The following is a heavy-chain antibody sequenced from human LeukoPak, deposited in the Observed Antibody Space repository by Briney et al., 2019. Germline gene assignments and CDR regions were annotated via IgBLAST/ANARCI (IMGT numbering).Heavy chain of an antibody. V-gene: IGHV1-46*01. D-gene: IGHD3-22*01. CDR2: INPSGGST. CDR1: GYTFTSYY. Sequence: ASVKVSCKASGYTFTSYYMHWVRQAPGQGLEWMGIINPSGGSTSYAQKFQGRVTMTRDTSTSTVYMELSSLRSEDTAVYYCARAHYYYDSSGYYLHYYYYYYMDVWGKGTTVTISS. J-gene: IGHJ6*03. CDR3: ARAHYYYDSSGYYLHYYYYYYMDV.